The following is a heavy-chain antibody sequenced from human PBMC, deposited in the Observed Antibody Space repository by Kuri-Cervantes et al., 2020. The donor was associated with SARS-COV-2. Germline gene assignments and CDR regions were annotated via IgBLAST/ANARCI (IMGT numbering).Heavy chain of an antibody. Sequence: ASVKVFCKASGYTFTNYGISWVRQAPGQGLEWLGWISTYNDNINYAQKHQGRVTMTTDTSTSTAYMDLRSLRSDDTAVYYCARNIAARPADYYYYAMDVWGQGTTVTVSS. CDR1: GYTFTNYG. D-gene: IGHD6-6*01. J-gene: IGHJ6*02. CDR3: ARNIAARPADYYYYAMDV. V-gene: IGHV1-18*01. CDR2: ISTYNDNI.